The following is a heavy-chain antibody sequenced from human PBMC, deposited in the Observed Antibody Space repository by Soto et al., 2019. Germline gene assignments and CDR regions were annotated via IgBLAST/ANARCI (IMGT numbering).Heavy chain of an antibody. Sequence: QVELVQSGAEVKKPGSSVKVSCKASGGNFITFAISWVRQAPGQGLEWMGEIIPISSTTKYAHKFQDRVTISAVGSSSTVHMELRSLKSEDTAIYFCAKKLGIDPFGSYGLDVWGQGTTVTVSS. CDR3: AKKLGIDPFGSYGLDV. CDR1: GGNFITFA. D-gene: IGHD7-27*01. J-gene: IGHJ6*02. CDR2: IIPISSTT. V-gene: IGHV1-69*01.